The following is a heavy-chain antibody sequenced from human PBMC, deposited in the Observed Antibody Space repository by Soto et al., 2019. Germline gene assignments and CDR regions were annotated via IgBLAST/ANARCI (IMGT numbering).Heavy chain of an antibody. CDR2: ISGSGGST. D-gene: IGHD6-19*01. CDR1: GFTFSSYA. Sequence: EVQLLESGGGLVQPGGSLRLSCAASGFTFSSYAMSWVRQAPGKGLEWVSAISGSGGSTYYADSVKGRFTISRDNSKNTVYREMNGGGAEDRAVFIGAKDRGAGAVGWWLGFFDYWAQEPLFPVPS. CDR3: AKDRGAGAVGWWLGFFDY. J-gene: IGHJ4*02. V-gene: IGHV3-23*01.